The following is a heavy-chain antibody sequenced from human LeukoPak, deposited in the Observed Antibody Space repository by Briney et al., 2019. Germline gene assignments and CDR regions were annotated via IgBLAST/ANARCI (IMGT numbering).Heavy chain of an antibody. CDR3: ARDYYGDYRFDY. CDR2: INPNSGGT. D-gene: IGHD4-17*01. Sequence: ASVKVSCKASGYTFTSYDINWVRQAPGQGLEWMGWINPNSGGTNYAQKFQGRVTMTRDTSISTAYMELSRLRSDDTAVYYCARDYYGDYRFDYWGQGTLVTVSS. J-gene: IGHJ4*02. V-gene: IGHV1-2*02. CDR1: GYTFTSYD.